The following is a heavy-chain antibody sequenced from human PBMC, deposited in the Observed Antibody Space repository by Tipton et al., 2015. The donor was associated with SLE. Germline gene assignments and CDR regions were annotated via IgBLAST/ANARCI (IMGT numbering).Heavy chain of an antibody. J-gene: IGHJ3*02. CDR2: IKQDGSEK. V-gene: IGHV3-7*01. CDR3: ARKDGSSSSWGAFDI. Sequence: SSGSYYWSWVRQAPGKGLEWVANIKQDGSEKYYVDSVKGRFTISRDNAKNSLYLQMNSLRAEDTAVYYCARKDGSSSSWGAFDIWGQGTMVTVSS. D-gene: IGHD6-13*01. CDR1: SSGSYY.